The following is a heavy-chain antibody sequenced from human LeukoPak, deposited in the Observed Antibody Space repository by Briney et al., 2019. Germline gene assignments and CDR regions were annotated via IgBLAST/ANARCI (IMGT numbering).Heavy chain of an antibody. Sequence: ASVKVSCKASGGTFSSYAISWVRQAPGQGLEWMGGIIPIFGTANYAQKFQGRVTITADESTSTAYMELSSLRSEDTAVYYCARRAGIGSGSYFLYYFDYWGQGTLVTVSS. J-gene: IGHJ4*02. CDR1: GGTFSSYA. CDR2: IIPIFGTA. CDR3: ARRAGIGSGSYFLYYFDY. D-gene: IGHD3-10*01. V-gene: IGHV1-69*13.